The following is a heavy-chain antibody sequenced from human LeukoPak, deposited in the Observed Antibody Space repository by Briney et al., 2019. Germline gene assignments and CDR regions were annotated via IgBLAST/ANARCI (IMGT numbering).Heavy chain of an antibody. J-gene: IGHJ3*02. V-gene: IGHV3-30-3*01. CDR1: GFTFSEYT. CDR2: MSNDGSIK. D-gene: IGHD3-3*01. Sequence: AGGSLRLSCAASGFTFSEYTIHWVRQAPGKGLEWVAVMSNDGSIKKYANSVKGRFTISRDNSKNTPYLQMDSLRAEDTAVYYCAREFTIFGVVIQRYDAFDIWGQGTMVTDSS. CDR3: AREFTIFGVVIQRYDAFDI.